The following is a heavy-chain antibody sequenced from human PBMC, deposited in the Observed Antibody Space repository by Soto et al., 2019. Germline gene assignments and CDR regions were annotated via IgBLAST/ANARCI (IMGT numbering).Heavy chain of an antibody. CDR1: AFTFSSFE. V-gene: IGHV3-48*03. D-gene: IGHD3-3*01. CDR3: ARVSSPRFLEWSDAMDV. CDR2: ISSSGSTI. J-gene: IGHJ6*02. Sequence: GGSLRLSCAASAFTFSSFEMTWVRQAPGKGLEWVSYISSSGSTIYYADSVKGRFTISRDNAKNSLYLQMDSLRAEDTAVYYCARVSSPRFLEWSDAMDVWGQGTTVTVSS.